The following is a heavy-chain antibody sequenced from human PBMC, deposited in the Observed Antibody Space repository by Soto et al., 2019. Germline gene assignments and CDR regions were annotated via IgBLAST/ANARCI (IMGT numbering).Heavy chain of an antibody. Sequence: GGSLRLSCSASGFTFNIYAIHWVRQAPGKGLEWVAVISYDGNNKYYADSVKGRFTISRDNSKNTLYVQMNSLRAEDTAVYYCARDSSPDGSIAVAGKGIDYWGQGTLVTVSS. J-gene: IGHJ4*02. CDR1: GFTFNIYA. V-gene: IGHV3-30-3*01. CDR3: ARDSSPDGSIAVAGKGIDY. CDR2: ISYDGNNK. D-gene: IGHD6-19*01.